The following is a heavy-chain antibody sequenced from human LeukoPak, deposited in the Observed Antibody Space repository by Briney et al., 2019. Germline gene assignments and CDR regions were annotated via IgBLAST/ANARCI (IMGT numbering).Heavy chain of an antibody. Sequence: GGSLRLSCAASGFTFSSYGMHWVRQAPGKGLEWVAFIRYDGSNKYYADSVKGRFTISRDNSKNTLYLQMNSLRAEDTAVYYCARGLNTYYYGSGSPKGPWGQGTLVTVSS. V-gene: IGHV3-30*02. J-gene: IGHJ5*02. D-gene: IGHD3-10*01. CDR1: GFTFSSYG. CDR3: ARGLNTYYYGSGSPKGP. CDR2: IRYDGSNK.